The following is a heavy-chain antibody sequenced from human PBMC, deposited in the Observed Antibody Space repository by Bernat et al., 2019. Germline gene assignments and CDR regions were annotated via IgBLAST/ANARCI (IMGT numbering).Heavy chain of an antibody. CDR3: ARGFEYSSSFTYYYYGMDV. V-gene: IGHV4-34*01. CDR2: INHSGST. CDR1: GGSFSGYY. J-gene: IGHJ6*02. D-gene: IGHD6-6*01. Sequence: QVQLQQWGAGLLKPSETLSLTCAVYGGSFSGYYWSWIRQPPGKGLEWIGEINHSGSTNYNPSLKSRVTISVDPAKNQCSRKLSSVTAADTAVYYCARGFEYSSSFTYYYYGMDVWGQGTTVTVSS.